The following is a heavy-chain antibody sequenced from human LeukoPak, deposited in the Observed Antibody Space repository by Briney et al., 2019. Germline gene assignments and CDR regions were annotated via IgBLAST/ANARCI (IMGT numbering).Heavy chain of an antibody. V-gene: IGHV3-66*01. CDR2: IDSGGST. Sequence: PGGSLRLSCAASGLIVSSNYMTWVRQAPGKGLEWVSVIDSGGSTYYTDSVKGRFTISRDNSKNTLYLQMNNLRAEDTAVYYCAREGRWLLDYWGQGTLVTVSS. D-gene: IGHD5-24*01. CDR3: AREGRWLLDY. CDR1: GLIVSSNY. J-gene: IGHJ4*02.